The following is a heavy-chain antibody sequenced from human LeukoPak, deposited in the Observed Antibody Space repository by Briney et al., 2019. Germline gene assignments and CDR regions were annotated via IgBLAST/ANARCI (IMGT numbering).Heavy chain of an antibody. D-gene: IGHD5-24*01. CDR1: GGSFSGYY. Sequence: SETLSLTCAVYGGSFSGYYWSWIRQPPGKGLEWIGETNHSGSTNYNPSLKSRVTISVDTSKNQFSLKLSSVTAADTAVYYCARLGGRYNFLPLNWFDPWGQGTLVTVSS. V-gene: IGHV4-34*01. CDR2: TNHSGST. J-gene: IGHJ5*02. CDR3: ARLGGRYNFLPLNWFDP.